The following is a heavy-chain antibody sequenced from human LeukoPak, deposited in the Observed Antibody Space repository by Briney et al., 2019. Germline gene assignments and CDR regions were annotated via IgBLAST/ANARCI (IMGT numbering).Heavy chain of an antibody. CDR1: GYTFTSYD. CDR2: INPNSGGT. D-gene: IGHD1-26*01. V-gene: IGHV1-2*06. J-gene: IGHJ4*02. Sequence: ASVKVSCKASGYTFTSYDINWVRQATGQGLEWMGRINPNSGGTNYAQKFQGRVTMTRDTSISTAYMELSRLRSDDTAVYYCASIGPVLGYWGQGTLVTVSS. CDR3: ASIGPVLGY.